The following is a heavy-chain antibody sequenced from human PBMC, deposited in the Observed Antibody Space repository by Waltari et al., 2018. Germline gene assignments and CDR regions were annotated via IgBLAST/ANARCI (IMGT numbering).Heavy chain of an antibody. D-gene: IGHD3-10*02. CDR3: ALGTGALWMDV. CDR1: EYTFTSSY. Sequence: QVQLVQSGAEVKKPGASVKLPCKTSEYTFTSSYIHWVRQAPGQGLEWMGIINPSGDSTIYAQKFQGRVTMTRDTSTSTVYMELSSLRSDDTAVYYYALGTGALWMDVWGQGTTVTVSS. J-gene: IGHJ6*02. CDR2: INPSGDST. V-gene: IGHV1-46*01.